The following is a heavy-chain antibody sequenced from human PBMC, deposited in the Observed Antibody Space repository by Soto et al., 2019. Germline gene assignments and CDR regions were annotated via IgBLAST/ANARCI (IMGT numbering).Heavy chain of an antibody. Sequence: ASLKVSCKASGYTFTSYAMHWVRQAPGQRLEWMGWINAGNGNTKYSQKFQGRVTITRDTSASTAYMELSSLRSEDTAVYYCARVRTGGDHYYSYYGMDVWGQGTTVTVSS. D-gene: IGHD2-21*02. J-gene: IGHJ6*02. CDR2: INAGNGNT. V-gene: IGHV1-3*01. CDR1: GYTFTSYA. CDR3: ARVRTGGDHYYSYYGMDV.